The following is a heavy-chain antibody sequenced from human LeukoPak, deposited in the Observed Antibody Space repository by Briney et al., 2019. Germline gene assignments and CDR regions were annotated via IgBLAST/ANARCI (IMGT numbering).Heavy chain of an antibody. V-gene: IGHV3-7*03. CDR2: IKQDGTEK. CDR1: GFSFTTYW. Sequence: PGGSLRLSCAASGFSFTTYWMGWVRQAPGKGPEWVANIKQDGTEKYYVDSVKGRFTISRDNAKNSLYLQMNSLRTEDTALYYCAKDIGVGSCNGCLFDYWGQGTLVTVSS. J-gene: IGHJ4*02. CDR3: AKDIGVGSCNGCLFDY. D-gene: IGHD2-15*01.